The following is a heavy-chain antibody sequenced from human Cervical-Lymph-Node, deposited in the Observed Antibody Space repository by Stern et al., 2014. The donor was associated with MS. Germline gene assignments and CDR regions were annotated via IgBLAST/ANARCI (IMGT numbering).Heavy chain of an antibody. V-gene: IGHV1-18*01. J-gene: IGHJ6*02. Sequence: QVQLVQSGAEVKKPGASVKVSCKASGYFFTSYGISWVRQAPGQGLEWMGWISADNGYTNYAQNVQGRVTMTTDTSTNTAYMELSSLRSDETALYYCARDSLIRTFGVEEGMDVWGQGTTVTVSS. CDR2: ISADNGYT. CDR1: GYFFTSYG. CDR3: ARDSLIRTFGVEEGMDV. D-gene: IGHD3-3*01.